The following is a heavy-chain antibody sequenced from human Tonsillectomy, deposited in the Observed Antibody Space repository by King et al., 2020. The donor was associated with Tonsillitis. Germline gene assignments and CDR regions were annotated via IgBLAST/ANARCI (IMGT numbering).Heavy chain of an antibody. CDR3: ARGMTTHAFDI. V-gene: IGHV4-61*02. D-gene: IGHD4-17*01. CDR2: IYTSGST. CDR1: GGSISSGSYY. J-gene: IGHJ3*02. Sequence: VQLQESGPGLVKPSQTLSLTCTVSGGSISSGSYYWSWIRQPAGKGLEWIGRIYTSGSTNYNPSLKSRVTLSVDTSTNQFSLKLSSVTAADTAVYYCARGMTTHAFDIWGQGTMVTVSS.